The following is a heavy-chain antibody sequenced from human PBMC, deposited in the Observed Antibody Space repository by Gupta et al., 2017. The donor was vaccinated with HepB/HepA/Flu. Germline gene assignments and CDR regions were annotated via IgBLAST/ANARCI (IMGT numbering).Heavy chain of an antibody. CDR2: IIPIFGTA. Sequence: QVQLVQSGAEVKKPGSSVKVSCKASGGTFSSYAISWVRQAPGQGLEWMGGIIPIFGTANYAQKFQGRVTITADESTSTAYMELSSLRSEETAVYYCARDVYSGSYESDAFDIWGQGTMVTVSS. CDR1: GGTFSSYA. V-gene: IGHV1-69*01. CDR3: ARDVYSGSYESDAFDI. J-gene: IGHJ3*02. D-gene: IGHD1-26*01.